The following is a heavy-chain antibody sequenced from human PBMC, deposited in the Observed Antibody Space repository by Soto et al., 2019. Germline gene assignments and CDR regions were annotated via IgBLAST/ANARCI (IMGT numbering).Heavy chain of an antibody. V-gene: IGHV3-48*02. CDR1: GFTFSTYN. Sequence: AGSLRLSCAASGFTFSTYNMNWVRQAPGKGLEWVSYISSSSRTIYYADSVKGRFTISRDNAKNSLYLQMNSLRDEDTAVYYCARSPRMAARPEYFDYWGQGTLVTVSS. D-gene: IGHD6-6*01. J-gene: IGHJ4*02. CDR2: ISSSSRTI. CDR3: ARSPRMAARPEYFDY.